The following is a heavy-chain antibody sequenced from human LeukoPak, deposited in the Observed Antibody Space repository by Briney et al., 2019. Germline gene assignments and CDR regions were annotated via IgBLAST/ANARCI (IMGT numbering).Heavy chain of an antibody. D-gene: IGHD4/OR15-4a*01. Sequence: ASVKVSCKASGCGFTSDQIHWVRQAPGQGLEWMGIINPSGGSTRYAQKFQARLTLTSDTSATTVYMELANVRSDDTAVYYCARAVDYPTYSFDFWGHGSLVTVST. CDR1: GCGFTSDQ. CDR3: ARAVDYPTYSFDF. J-gene: IGHJ4*01. V-gene: IGHV1-46*01. CDR2: INPSGGST.